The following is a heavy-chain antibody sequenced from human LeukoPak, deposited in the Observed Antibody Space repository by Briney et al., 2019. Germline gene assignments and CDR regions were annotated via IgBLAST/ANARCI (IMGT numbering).Heavy chain of an antibody. V-gene: IGHV3-53*01. CDR3: ARDSDSGYGPLAS. J-gene: IGHJ5*02. D-gene: IGHD5-12*01. Sequence: GGSLRLSCAASGFTVSNNYMSWVRQAPGKGLEWVSVIHSGGTTNYADSVQGRFTISRDNSKTTVYLHMNSLRAEDTAVYYCARDSDSGYGPLASWGQGTLVTVSS. CDR1: GFTVSNNY. CDR2: IHSGGTT.